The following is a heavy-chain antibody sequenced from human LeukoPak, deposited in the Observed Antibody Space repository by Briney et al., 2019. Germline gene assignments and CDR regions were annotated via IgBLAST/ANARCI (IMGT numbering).Heavy chain of an antibody. J-gene: IGHJ5*02. V-gene: IGHV4-31*03. CDR3: ARSGEKSSGSWFDP. D-gene: IGHD6-25*01. CDR1: GGSISSGGYY. CDR2: IYYSGST. Sequence: SQTLSLTCTVSGGSISSGGYYWSWIRQHPGTGLEWIGYIYYSGSTYYNPSLKSRVTISVDTSKNQFSLKLSSVTAADTAVYYCARSGEKSSGSWFDPWGQGTLVTVSS.